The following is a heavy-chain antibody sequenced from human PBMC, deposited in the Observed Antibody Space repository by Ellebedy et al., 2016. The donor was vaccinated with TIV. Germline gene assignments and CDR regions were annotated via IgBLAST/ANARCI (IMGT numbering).Heavy chain of an antibody. CDR2: IWSDGSLK. D-gene: IGHD6-19*01. V-gene: IGHV3-33*08. Sequence: PGGSLRLSCVASGFNFDSNAMSWVRQTPGKGLEWVAVIWSDGSLKYYADSVKGRFTVSRDNSMTTVYLEMNSLRAEDTALYYCARDLDKSSGWYGGAAYWGQGTQVTVSS. CDR3: ARDLDKSSGWYGGAAY. J-gene: IGHJ4*02. CDR1: GFNFDSNA.